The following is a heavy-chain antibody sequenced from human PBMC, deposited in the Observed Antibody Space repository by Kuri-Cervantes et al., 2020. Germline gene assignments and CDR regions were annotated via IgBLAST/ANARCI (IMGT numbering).Heavy chain of an antibody. CDR3: ARGGAAAGTGPYYYYYGMDV. CDR2: INPNSGGT. CDR1: GYTFTGYY. Sequence: ASVKVSCKASGYTFTGYYMHWVRQAPGQGLEWMGWINPNSGGTNYAQKFQGRVTMTRDTSISTAYMELSRLRSDDTAVYYCARGGAAAGTGPYYYYYGMDVWGQGTTVTGSS. J-gene: IGHJ6*01. D-gene: IGHD6-13*01. V-gene: IGHV1-2*02.